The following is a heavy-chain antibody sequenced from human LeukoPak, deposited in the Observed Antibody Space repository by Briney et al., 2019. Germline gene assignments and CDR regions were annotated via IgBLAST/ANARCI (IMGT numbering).Heavy chain of an antibody. CDR1: GYTFTDYY. J-gene: IGHJ5*02. CDR2: INPNSGGT. Sequence: ASVNVSCKASGYTFTDYYIHWLREAPGQGLEWMGWINPNSGGTKYAQKFQGRVTMTGDTSITTAYMELSRLRSDDTAVYYCARDRGWEPRFDPWGQGTLVAVSS. CDR3: ARDRGWEPRFDP. V-gene: IGHV1-2*02. D-gene: IGHD1-26*01.